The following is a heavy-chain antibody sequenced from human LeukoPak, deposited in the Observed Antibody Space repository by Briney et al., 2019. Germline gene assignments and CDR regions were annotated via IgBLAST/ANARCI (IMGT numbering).Heavy chain of an antibody. CDR2: IDQSGGRN. D-gene: IGHD3-16*01. Sequence: GGSLRLSCVASGFTFSNYWMNWVRQAPGRGLEWVANIDQSGGRNNYADSVKGRFTISRDNAKNSLFLEMSSLRADDTAVYFCARDVEGGTFDIWGQGTTVTVSS. V-gene: IGHV3-7*05. J-gene: IGHJ3*02. CDR3: ARDVEGGTFDI. CDR1: GFTFSNYW.